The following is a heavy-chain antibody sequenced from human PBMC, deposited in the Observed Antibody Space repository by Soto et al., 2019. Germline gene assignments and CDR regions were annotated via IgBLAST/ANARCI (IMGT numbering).Heavy chain of an antibody. V-gene: IGHV4-39*01. J-gene: IGHJ5*02. Sequence: PSETLSLTCTVSGGSISSSSYYWGWIRQPPGKGLEWIGSIYYSGSTYYNPSLKSRVTISVDTSKNQFSLKLGSVTAADTAVYYCARNGASIAAAQGWFDPWGQGTLVTVSS. D-gene: IGHD6-13*01. CDR1: GGSISSSSYY. CDR2: IYYSGST. CDR3: ARNGASIAAAQGWFDP.